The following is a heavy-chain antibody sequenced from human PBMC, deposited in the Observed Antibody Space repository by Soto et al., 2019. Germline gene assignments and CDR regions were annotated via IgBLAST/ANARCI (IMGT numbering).Heavy chain of an antibody. CDR3: ARDWIVVVPAAIPYYYYYGMDV. Sequence: GGSLRLSCAASGFTFSSYWMSWVRQAPGKGLEWVANIKQDGSEKYYVDSLKGRFTSSRDNSKNSLYLQMNSLRAEDTAVYYCARDWIVVVPAAIPYYYYYGMDVWGQGTTVTVSS. D-gene: IGHD2-2*01. CDR2: IKQDGSEK. CDR1: GFTFSSYW. J-gene: IGHJ6*02. V-gene: IGHV3-7*03.